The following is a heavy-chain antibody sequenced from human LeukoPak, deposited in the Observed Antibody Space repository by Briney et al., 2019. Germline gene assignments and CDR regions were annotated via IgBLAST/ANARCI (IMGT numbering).Heavy chain of an antibody. J-gene: IGHJ3*02. CDR3: ASLIVGATTRDAFDI. V-gene: IGHV4-34*01. CDR2: INHSGST. Sequence: SETLSLTCAVYGXSFSGYYWSWIRQPPGKGLEWIGEINHSGSTNYNPSLKSRVTISVDTSKNQFSLKLSSVTAAGTAVYYCASLIVGATTRDAFDIWGQGTMVTVSS. D-gene: IGHD1-26*01. CDR1: GXSFSGYY.